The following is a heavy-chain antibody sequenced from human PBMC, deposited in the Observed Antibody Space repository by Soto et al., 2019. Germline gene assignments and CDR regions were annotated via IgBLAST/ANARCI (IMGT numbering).Heavy chain of an antibody. CDR2: IYYSGST. Sequence: PSETLSLTCTVSGGSISSSSYYGGWIRQPPGKGLEWIGSIYYSGSTYYNPSLKSRVTISVDTSKNQFSLKLSSVTAADTAVYYCARQKGTYYDILTGYSFDAFDIWGQGTMVTVSS. D-gene: IGHD3-9*01. V-gene: IGHV4-39*01. J-gene: IGHJ3*02. CDR1: GGSISSSSYY. CDR3: ARQKGTYYDILTGYSFDAFDI.